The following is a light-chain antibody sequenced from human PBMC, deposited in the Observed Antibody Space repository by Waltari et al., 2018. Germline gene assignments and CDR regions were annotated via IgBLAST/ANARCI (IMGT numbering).Light chain of an antibody. J-gene: IGLJ3*02. CDR2: EGS. V-gene: IGLV2-23*01. CDR3: CSYAGSSSGV. CDR1: TSDVGSYNL. Sequence: QSALTQPASVSGSPGQSIPISCTGTTSDVGSYNLVSWYQQHPGKAPKLMIYEGSKWPSGVSNRFSGSKSGNTASLTISGLQAEDEADYYCCSYAGSSSGVFGGGTKLTVL.